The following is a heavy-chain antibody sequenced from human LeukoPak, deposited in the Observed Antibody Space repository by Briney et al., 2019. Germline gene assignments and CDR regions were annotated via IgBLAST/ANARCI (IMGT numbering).Heavy chain of an antibody. CDR1: GFTFSSYA. CDR2: ISGSGGST. V-gene: IGHV3-23*01. D-gene: IGHD2-2*02. J-gene: IGHJ6*02. Sequence: GGSLRLSCAASGFTFSSYAMSWVRQAPGKGLEWVSAISGSGGSTYYADSVKGRFTISRDNSKNTLYLQMNSLRAEDTAVYYCAEWPLGYCSSTSCYNGNYYYYGMDVWGQGTTVTVSS. CDR3: AEWPLGYCSSTSCYNGNYYYYGMDV.